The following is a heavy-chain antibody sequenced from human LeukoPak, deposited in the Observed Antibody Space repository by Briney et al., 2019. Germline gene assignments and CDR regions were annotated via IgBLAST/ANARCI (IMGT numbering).Heavy chain of an antibody. Sequence: GGSLRLSCAASGFTFSSYAMSWVRQAPGKGLELVSAISGSGGSTYYADSVKGRFTISRDNSKNTLYLQMNSLRAEDTAVYYCAKAIASLRITMVRGETPLFDYWGQGTLVTVSS. CDR2: ISGSGGST. D-gene: IGHD3-10*01. CDR3: AKAIASLRITMVRGETPLFDY. J-gene: IGHJ4*02. V-gene: IGHV3-23*01. CDR1: GFTFSSYA.